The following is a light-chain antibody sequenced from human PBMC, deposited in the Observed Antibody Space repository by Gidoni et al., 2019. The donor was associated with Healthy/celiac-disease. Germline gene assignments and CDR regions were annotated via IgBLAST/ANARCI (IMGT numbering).Light chain of an antibody. CDR3: QVWDSSSDHVV. V-gene: IGLV3-21*04. Sequence: SYVLTHPPSVLVAPGKTARITCGGNNIGSKSVHWYQQKPGQAPVLVIYYDSDRPSGIPERFSGSNSGNTATLTISRVEAGDEADYYCQVWDSSSDHVVFGGGTKLTVL. CDR2: YDS. CDR1: NIGSKS. J-gene: IGLJ2*01.